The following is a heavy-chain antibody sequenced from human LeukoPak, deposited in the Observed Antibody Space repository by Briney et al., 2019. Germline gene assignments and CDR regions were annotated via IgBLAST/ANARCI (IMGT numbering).Heavy chain of an antibody. D-gene: IGHD2-2*02. Sequence: GGSLRLSCAASGFTFSSYGMHWVRQAPGKGLEWVAFIRYDGSNKYYADSVKGRFTISRDNSKNTLYLQMNSLRAGDTAVYYCAKDHPRFNVVVPAAIPDYWGQGTLVTVSS. CDR3: AKDHPRFNVVVPAAIPDY. CDR1: GFTFSSYG. V-gene: IGHV3-30*02. J-gene: IGHJ4*02. CDR2: IRYDGSNK.